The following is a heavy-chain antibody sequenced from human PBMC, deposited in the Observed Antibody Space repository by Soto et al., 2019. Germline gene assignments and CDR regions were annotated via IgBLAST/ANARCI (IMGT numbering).Heavy chain of an antibody. CDR1: GFNFITFS. J-gene: IGHJ3*02. Sequence: DVQLVESGGGLVKPGGSLRLSCAASGFNFITFSMNWVRQAPGKGLEWVSSISASSSSIYYAESVKGRFTVSRDNAKNSLYLQMNSLTAEDTTLYYCVRDAYHRDAFEIWGHRTTVTVS. V-gene: IGHV3-21*01. CDR2: ISASSSSI. CDR3: VRDAYHRDAFEI.